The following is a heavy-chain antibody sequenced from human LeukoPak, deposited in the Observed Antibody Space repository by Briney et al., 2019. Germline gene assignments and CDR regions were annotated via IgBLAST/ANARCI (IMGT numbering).Heavy chain of an antibody. V-gene: IGHV3-53*01. Sequence: GGSLRLSRAAPGFTAGTNYMSGVRQAPGRGLGWVSVIYSGGTTKYADSVRGRFSISRDNSKNTLHLQMNSLRADDTAVYYCAREKTGSDGYNHGFDYWGQGALVTVSS. J-gene: IGHJ4*02. D-gene: IGHD5-24*01. CDR2: IYSGGTT. CDR1: GFTAGTNY. CDR3: AREKTGSDGYNHGFDY.